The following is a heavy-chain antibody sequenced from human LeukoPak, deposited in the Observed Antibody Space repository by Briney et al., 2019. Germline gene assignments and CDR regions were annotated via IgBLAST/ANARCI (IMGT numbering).Heavy chain of an antibody. V-gene: IGHV3-30*02. D-gene: IGHD1-26*01. CDR1: GLTFSSYG. J-gene: IGHJ4*02. CDR3: AKDLELAPFDY. Sequence: GGSLRLSCVPSGLTFSSYGMHWVRQAPGKGLEWVAFIRSDGSDAHYADFVKGRFTISRDNSKDTLYLQMNSLGAEDTAVYYCAKDLELAPFDYWGQGTLVTVSS. CDR2: IRSDGSDA.